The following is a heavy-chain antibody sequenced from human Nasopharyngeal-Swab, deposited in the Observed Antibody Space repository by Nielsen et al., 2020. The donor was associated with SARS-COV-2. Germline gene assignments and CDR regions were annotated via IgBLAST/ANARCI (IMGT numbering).Heavy chain of an antibody. V-gene: IGHV3-21*01. CDR2: ISSSSSYI. CDR1: GFTFSSHS. CDR3: ARALRWGAFDI. D-gene: IGHD4-23*01. J-gene: IGHJ3*02. Sequence: GESLKISCAASGFTFSSHSMNWVRQAPGKGLEWVSSISSSSSYIYYADSVKGRFTISRDNAKNSLYLQMNSLRAEDTAVYYCARALRWGAFDIWGQGTMVTVSS.